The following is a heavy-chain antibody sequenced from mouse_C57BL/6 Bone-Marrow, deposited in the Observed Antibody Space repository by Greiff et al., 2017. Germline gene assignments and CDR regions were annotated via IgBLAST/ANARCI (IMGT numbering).Heavy chain of an antibody. CDR1: GYTFTSYW. D-gene: IGHD2-5*01. CDR2: IDPSDSYT. Sequence: QVQLQQPGAELVMPGASVKLSCKASGYTFTSYWMHWVKQRPGQGLEWIGEIDPSDSYTNYNQKFKGKSTLTVDKSSSTAYIQLSSLTSEDSAVYYCARSNGAFDFWGRGTTLTVPS. CDR3: ARSNGAFDF. V-gene: IGHV1-69*01. J-gene: IGHJ2*01.